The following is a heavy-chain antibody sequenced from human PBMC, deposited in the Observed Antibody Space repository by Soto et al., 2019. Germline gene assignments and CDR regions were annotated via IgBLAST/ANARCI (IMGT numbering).Heavy chain of an antibody. CDR2: IYSSGSA. CDR3: ARGFSSVSMDA. CDR1: GDSVSSGGYY. D-gene: IGHD6-19*01. J-gene: IGHJ6*02. V-gene: IGHV4-61*08. Sequence: SETLSLTCTASGDSVSSGGYYWSWIRQPPGKGLEWIGYIYSSGSANYNPSLKSRVTISRDTSKNQISLKVASVTAADTAGYYCARGFSSVSMDAWGQGTTVTVSS.